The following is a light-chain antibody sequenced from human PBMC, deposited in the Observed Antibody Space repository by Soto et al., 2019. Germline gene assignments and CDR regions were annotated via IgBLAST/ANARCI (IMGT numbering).Light chain of an antibody. Sequence: ESVWTQSPDTRSLSPWERATLSCRASLSVTGNYLAWYQQKPGQAPRLLIYDASTRATGIPDRFSGSGSGTDFTLTISRLEPEDFAVYYCQQYGTSPYTFGQGTKVDI. CDR2: DAS. CDR1: LSVTGNY. V-gene: IGKV3-20*01. CDR3: QQYGTSPYT. J-gene: IGKJ2*01.